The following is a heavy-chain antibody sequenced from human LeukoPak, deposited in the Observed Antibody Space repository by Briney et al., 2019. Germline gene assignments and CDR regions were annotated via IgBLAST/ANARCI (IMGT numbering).Heavy chain of an antibody. CDR2: ISGSGGST. V-gene: IGHV3-23*01. J-gene: IGHJ4*02. CDR1: GFTFSSYA. CDR3: AKDSYEYSSSSLFDY. D-gene: IGHD6-6*01. Sequence: GGSLRLSCAASGFTFSSYAMSWVRQAPGKGLEWASAISGSGGSTYYADSVKDRFTISRDNSKNTLYLQMNSLRAEDTAVYYCAKDSYEYSSSSLFDYWGQGTLVTVSS.